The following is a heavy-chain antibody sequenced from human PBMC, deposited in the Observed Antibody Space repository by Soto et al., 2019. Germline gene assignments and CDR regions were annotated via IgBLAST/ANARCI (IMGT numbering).Heavy chain of an antibody. D-gene: IGHD3-10*02. CDR3: ARDPLSSFAMDV. CDR2: IIPTFGGT. Sequence: ASVKVSCKASGDTFSSYAISWVRQAPGKGLEWMGKIIPTFGGTNYAQKFQGRLTISADDSTSTAYMELTSLESDDTAVYYCARDPLSSFAMDVWGQGTTVTVSS. CDR1: GDTFSSYA. V-gene: IGHV1-69*13. J-gene: IGHJ6*02.